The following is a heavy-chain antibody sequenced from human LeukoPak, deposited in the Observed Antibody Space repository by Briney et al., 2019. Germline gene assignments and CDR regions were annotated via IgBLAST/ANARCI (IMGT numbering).Heavy chain of an antibody. CDR2: IYSDGRT. J-gene: IGHJ4*02. V-gene: IGHV3-NL1*01. Sequence: GGSLRLSYAASGFTFSSYGMHWVRQAPGKGLEWVSVIYSDGRTYYADSVKGRFTISRDNSKNTLSLQVNSLTAEDTAVYYCATSASSVRGSDYWGQGTLVTVSS. CDR1: GFTFSSYG. D-gene: IGHD3-10*01. CDR3: ATSASSVRGSDY.